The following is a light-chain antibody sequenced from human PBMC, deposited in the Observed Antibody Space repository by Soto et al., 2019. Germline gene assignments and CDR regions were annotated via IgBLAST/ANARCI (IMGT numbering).Light chain of an antibody. J-gene: IGKJ3*01. CDR3: QPYGSSRVT. CDR1: QSVSSSY. V-gene: IGKV3-20*01. CDR2: GAS. Sequence: EIVLTQSPGTLSLSPGERATLSCRASQSVSSSYLAWYQQKPGQAPRLLIYGASSRATGIPDRFSGSGSGTDFTLTISRLEPEDFAVYYCQPYGSSRVTFGPGPKVDIK.